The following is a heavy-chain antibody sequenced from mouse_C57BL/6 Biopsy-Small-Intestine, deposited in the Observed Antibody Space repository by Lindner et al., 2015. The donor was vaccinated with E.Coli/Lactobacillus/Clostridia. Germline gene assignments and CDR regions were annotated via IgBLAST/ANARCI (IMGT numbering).Heavy chain of an antibody. CDR1: GYTFSTSG. J-gene: IGHJ4*01. D-gene: IGHD2-4*01. CDR3: ARRDYGGDYYTLDY. CDR2: IYPGDGDT. V-gene: IGHV1-82*01. Sequence: VQLQESGPELVKPGASVKISCKASGYTFSTSGMNWVKQRPGKGLEWIGRIYPGDGDTNYNGKFKGKATLTADKSSSTAYMQLSSLTSEDSAVYFCARRDYGGDYYTLDYWGQGTSVTVSS.